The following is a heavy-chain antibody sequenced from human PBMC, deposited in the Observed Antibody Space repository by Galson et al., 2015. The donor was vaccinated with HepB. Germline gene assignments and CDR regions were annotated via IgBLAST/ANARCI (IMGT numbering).Heavy chain of an antibody. Sequence: SLRLSCAASGFTFGDYAMSWFRQAPGKGLEWVGFIRSKAYGGTTEYAASVKGRFTISRDDSKSTAYLQMNSLKTEDTAVYYCTRELRDGYSYYFDYWGQGTLVTVSS. CDR2: IRSKAYGGTT. CDR3: TRELRDGYSYYFDY. D-gene: IGHD5-24*01. CDR1: GFTFGDYA. J-gene: IGHJ4*02. V-gene: IGHV3-49*03.